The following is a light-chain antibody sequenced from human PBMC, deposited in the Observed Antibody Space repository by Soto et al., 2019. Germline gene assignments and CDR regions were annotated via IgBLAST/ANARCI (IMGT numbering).Light chain of an antibody. CDR3: QQRSSWPPVT. V-gene: IGKV3-11*01. Sequence: EIVLTQSPGTLALSPGERAALSCRASESVSSTYLAWYQQKSGQAPRLLIYDASNRATGIPARFSGSGSGTDFTLTISSLEPEDFAVYYCQQRSSWPPVTFGQGTRLEIK. J-gene: IGKJ5*01. CDR2: DAS. CDR1: ESVSSTY.